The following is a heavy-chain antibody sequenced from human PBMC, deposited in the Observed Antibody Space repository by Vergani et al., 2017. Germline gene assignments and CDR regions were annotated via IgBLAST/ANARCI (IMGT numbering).Heavy chain of an antibody. D-gene: IGHD3-16*01. CDR3: ASGKYYSDSTSHFRGRYFDV. CDR2: IYNSGNG. CDR1: GDSIISRSYY. V-gene: IGHV4-39*01. Sequence: QMQLQESGPGLVKASETVSLTCTVSGDSIISRSYYWGWIRQPPGKGLEWIGSIYNSGNGDSSSSLKSRVTISADTSKNQFSLRLTSVTAADTAVYYCASGKYYSDSTSHFRGRYFDVWGRGTLVTVPS. J-gene: IGHJ2*01.